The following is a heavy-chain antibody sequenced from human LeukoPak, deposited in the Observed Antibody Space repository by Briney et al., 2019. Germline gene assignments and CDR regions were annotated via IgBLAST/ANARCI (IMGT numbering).Heavy chain of an antibody. CDR3: ARVRLRGPGSNWFDP. CDR1: GYTFTGYY. V-gene: IGHV1-2*02. D-gene: IGHD3-16*01. Sequence: AASVKVSCKASGYTFTGYYMHWVRQAPGQGLEWMGWINPNSGATNYAQKFQGRVTMTRDTSISTAYMELSRLRSDDTAVYYCARVRLRGPGSNWFDPWGQGTLVTVSS. J-gene: IGHJ5*02. CDR2: INPNSGAT.